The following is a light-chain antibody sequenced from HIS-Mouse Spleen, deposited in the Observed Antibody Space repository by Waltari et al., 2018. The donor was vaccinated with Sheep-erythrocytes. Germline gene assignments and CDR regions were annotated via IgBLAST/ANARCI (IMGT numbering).Light chain of an antibody. CDR3: QVWDSSSDHVV. CDR1: NSGSQS. J-gene: IGLJ2*01. V-gene: IGLV3-21*02. CDR2: DDS. Sequence: SYVLTQPPSVSVAPGQTARLTCGGNNSGSQSVHWYQLKPGQAPVLVVYDDSDRPSGIPERFSGSNSGNTATLTISRVEAGDEADYYCQVWDSSSDHVVFGGGTKLTVL.